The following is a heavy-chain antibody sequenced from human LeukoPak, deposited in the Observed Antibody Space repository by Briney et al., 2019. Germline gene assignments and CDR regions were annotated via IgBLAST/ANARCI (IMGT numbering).Heavy chain of an antibody. J-gene: IGHJ4*02. CDR2: ISSNGSTI. CDR1: GFTFSSYE. Sequence: PSGGSLRLSCAASGFTFSSYEMNWVRQAPGKGLEWVSYISSNGSTIYYADSVKGRFTISRDNSKNTLYLQMNSLRAEDTAVYYCARLRWGGLYYFDSWGQGTLVTVSS. D-gene: IGHD4-23*01. CDR3: ARLRWGGLYYFDS. V-gene: IGHV3-48*03.